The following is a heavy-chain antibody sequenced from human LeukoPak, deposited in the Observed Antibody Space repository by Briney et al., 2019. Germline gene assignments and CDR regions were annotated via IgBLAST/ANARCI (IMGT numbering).Heavy chain of an antibody. CDR1: GYTFTNYY. Sequence: ASVKVSCKASGYTFTNYYMHWVRQAPGQGLEWMGIINPSGGSTSYAQKFQGRVTMTRDTSTSVYMELSSLRPEDTAVYYCARDWYSGSYYGMDVWGQGTTVTVSS. CDR2: INPSGGST. V-gene: IGHV1-46*01. CDR3: ARDWYSGSYYGMDV. J-gene: IGHJ6*02. D-gene: IGHD1-26*01.